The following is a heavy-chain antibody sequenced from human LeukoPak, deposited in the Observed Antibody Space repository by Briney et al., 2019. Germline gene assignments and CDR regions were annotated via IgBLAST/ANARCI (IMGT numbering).Heavy chain of an antibody. J-gene: IGHJ4*02. V-gene: IGHV4-39*01. D-gene: IGHD2/OR15-2a*01. Sequence: PSETLSLTCTVSGGSISSSNYYWGWIRQPPGKGLEWIGTIYYSGSTYYNPSLKSRITISVDTSKNQFSLKMRSVTAADTAVYYCARPTSKLGSFDYWSQGTLVTVSS. CDR3: ARPTSKLGSFDY. CDR2: IYYSGST. CDR1: GGSISSSNYY.